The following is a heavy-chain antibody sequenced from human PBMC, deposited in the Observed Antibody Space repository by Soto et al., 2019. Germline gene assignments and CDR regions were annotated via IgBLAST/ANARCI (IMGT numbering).Heavy chain of an antibody. D-gene: IGHD4-17*01. CDR1: GGSISSGDYS. CDR2: IYHSGYT. V-gene: IGHV4-30-2*01. CDR3: ASAHYGDYGYGMDV. Sequence: QLQLQESGSGLVKPSQTLSLTCAVSGGSISSGDYSWSWIRQPPGKGLEWIGYIYHSGYTYCNPSLKSRVTISVDRSKNQFALKLSSVTAADTAVYYCASAHYGDYGYGMDVWGQGTTVTVSS. J-gene: IGHJ6*02.